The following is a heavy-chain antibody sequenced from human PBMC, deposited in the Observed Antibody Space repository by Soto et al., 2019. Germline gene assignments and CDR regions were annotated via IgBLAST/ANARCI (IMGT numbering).Heavy chain of an antibody. CDR2: IIPIFATT. J-gene: IGHJ5*02. Sequence: ASVKVSCKASGGTLSRHTISWVRQAPGQGLEWMGGIIPIFATTNYAQKFQGRLTITADASTNTAYMELSSLRSEDTAVYYCAKSLRGEYSGSGDLDPWGQGTLVTVSS. V-gene: IGHV1-69*13. CDR3: AKSLRGEYSGSGDLDP. CDR1: GGTLSRHT. D-gene: IGHD3-10*01.